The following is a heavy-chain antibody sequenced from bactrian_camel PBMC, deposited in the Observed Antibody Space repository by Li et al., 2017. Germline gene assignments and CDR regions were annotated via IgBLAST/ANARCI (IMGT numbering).Heavy chain of an antibody. V-gene: IGHV3S54*01. CDR1: PTSYSSRT. J-gene: IGHJ4*01. CDR3: AADNKCGGPWYAQKTFNY. CDR2: VDNGSGGT. D-gene: IGHD6*01. Sequence: VQLVESGGGSVQAGGSLKLSCVVSPTSYSSRTMAWFRQDPGKEREGVAAVDNGSGGTHYADSVKDRFTISRDNAKNTMYLQMNSLKPEDTAVYYCAADNKCGGPWYAQKTFNYWGQGTQVTVS.